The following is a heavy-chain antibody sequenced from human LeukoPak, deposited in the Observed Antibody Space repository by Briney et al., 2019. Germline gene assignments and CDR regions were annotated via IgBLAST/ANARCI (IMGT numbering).Heavy chain of an antibody. Sequence: GGSRRLSCAASGFTFSSYAMSWVRQAPGKGLEWVSAISGSGGSTYYADSVKGRFTISRDNSKNTLYLQMNSLRAEDTAVYYCAKDQHYYDSRDAFDIWGQGTMVTVSS. V-gene: IGHV3-23*01. D-gene: IGHD3-22*01. CDR1: GFTFSSYA. CDR2: ISGSGGST. J-gene: IGHJ3*02. CDR3: AKDQHYYDSRDAFDI.